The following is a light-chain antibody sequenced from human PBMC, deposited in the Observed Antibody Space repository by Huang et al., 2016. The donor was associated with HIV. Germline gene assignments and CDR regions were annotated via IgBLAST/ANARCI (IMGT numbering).Light chain of an antibody. CDR1: QSLLHTNAYNY. CDR2: LGS. J-gene: IGKJ2*01. Sequence: IVMIQSPLSLPVTPGEPASLSCRSSQSLLHTNAYNYLDWYLQKPGQSPQLLIYLGSSRASGVPDRFSGGGSGTRFSLNISRVEAEDAGIYYCMEALKTPYTFGQGTKLEIK. CDR3: MEALKTPYT. V-gene: IGKV2-28*01.